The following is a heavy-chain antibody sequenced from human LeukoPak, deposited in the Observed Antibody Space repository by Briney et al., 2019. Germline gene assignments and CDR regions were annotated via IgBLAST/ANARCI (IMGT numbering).Heavy chain of an antibody. J-gene: IGHJ4*02. Sequence: SETLSLTCTVSGYSISSGYYWGWIRQPPGKGLEWIGSIYHSGSTYYNPSLKSRVTISVDTSKNQFSLKLSSVTAADTAVYYCARLVSSGWYYFDYWGQGALVTVSS. CDR3: ARLVSSGWYYFDY. CDR2: IYHSGST. V-gene: IGHV4-38-2*02. D-gene: IGHD6-19*01. CDR1: GYSISSGYY.